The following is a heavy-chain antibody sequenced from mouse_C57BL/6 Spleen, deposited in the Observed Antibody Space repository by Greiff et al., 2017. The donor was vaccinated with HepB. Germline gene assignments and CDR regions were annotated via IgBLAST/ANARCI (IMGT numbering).Heavy chain of an antibody. J-gene: IGHJ4*01. Sequence: QVHVKQPGAELVKPGASVKLSCKASGYTFTSYWMQWVKQRPGQGLEWIGEIDPSDSYTNYNQKFKGKATLTVDTSSSTAYMQLSSLTSEDSAVYYCARGAPYAMDYWGQGTSVTVSS. CDR1: GYTFTSYW. V-gene: IGHV1-50*01. CDR2: IDPSDSYT. CDR3: ARGAPYAMDY.